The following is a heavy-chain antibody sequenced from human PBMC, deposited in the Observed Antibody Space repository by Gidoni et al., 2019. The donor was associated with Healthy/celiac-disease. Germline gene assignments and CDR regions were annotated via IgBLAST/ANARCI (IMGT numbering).Heavy chain of an antibody. V-gene: IGHV3-23*01. CDR3: AKAITYYYGSGSYYNAGESWFDP. CDR2: ISGSGGST. D-gene: IGHD3-10*01. Sequence: EVQLLESGGGLVQPGGSLRLSCAASGFTFSSYAMSWVRQAPGKGLEWVSAISGSGGSTYYADSVKGRFTISRDNSKNTLYLQMNSLRAEDTAVYYCAKAITYYYGSGSYYNAGESWFDPWGQGTLVTVSS. CDR1: GFTFSSYA. J-gene: IGHJ5*02.